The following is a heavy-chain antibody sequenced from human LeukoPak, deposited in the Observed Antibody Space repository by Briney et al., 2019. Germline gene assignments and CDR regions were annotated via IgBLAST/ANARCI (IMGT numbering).Heavy chain of an antibody. CDR1: GYTFTGYY. D-gene: IGHD3-22*01. J-gene: IGHJ3*01. CDR2: MNPNSGNT. V-gene: IGHV1-8*02. CDR3: ARGPSPPSLYYYDSSGIHD. Sequence: AASVKVSCKASGYTFTGYYMHWVRQATGQGLEWMGWMNPNSGNTGYAQKFQGRVTLTRNTSISTAYMELSSLRSEDTAVYYCARGPSPPSLYYYDSSGIHDWGQGTMVTVSS.